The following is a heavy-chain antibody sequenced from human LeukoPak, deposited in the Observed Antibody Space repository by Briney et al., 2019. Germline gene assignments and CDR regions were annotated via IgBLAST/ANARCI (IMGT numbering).Heavy chain of an antibody. J-gene: IGHJ4*02. D-gene: IGHD3-10*01. CDR1: GGSISSYY. V-gene: IGHV4-59*08. Sequence: PSETLSLTCTVSGGSISSYYWSWIRQPPGKGLEWIGYIYYSGSTNYNPSLKSRVTISVDTSKNQFSLKLSSVTAADTAVYYCARRTHGSGSYLYWGQGTLVTVSS. CDR3: ARRTHGSGSYLY. CDR2: IYYSGST.